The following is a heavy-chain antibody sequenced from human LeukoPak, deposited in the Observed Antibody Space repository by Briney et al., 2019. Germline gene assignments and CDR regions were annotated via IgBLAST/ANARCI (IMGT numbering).Heavy chain of an antibody. Sequence: SVKVSCKASGGTFSSYAISWVRQAPGQGLEWIGGIIPIFGTANYAQKFQGRVTITADESTSTAYMELSSLRSEDTAVYCCASGDGVVVPAAIWDAFDIWGQGTMVTVSS. CDR3: ASGDGVVVPAAIWDAFDI. CDR2: IIPIFGTA. CDR1: GGTFSSYA. V-gene: IGHV1-69*01. J-gene: IGHJ3*02. D-gene: IGHD2-2*02.